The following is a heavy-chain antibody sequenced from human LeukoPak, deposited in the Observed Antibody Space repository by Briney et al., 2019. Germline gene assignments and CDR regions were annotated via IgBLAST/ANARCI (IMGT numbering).Heavy chain of an antibody. V-gene: IGHV3-23*01. D-gene: IGHD4-11*01. CDR1: GFIFSNYG. Sequence: GGSLRLSCAGSGFIFSNYGMSWARQAPGKGLEWVSAINGSAGSTYYADSVKGRFTISRDNSKNMLYLQMNSLRAEDTAVYYCAKERSPVTYPYFDSWGQGTLVTVSS. CDR2: INGSAGST. J-gene: IGHJ4*02. CDR3: AKERSPVTYPYFDS.